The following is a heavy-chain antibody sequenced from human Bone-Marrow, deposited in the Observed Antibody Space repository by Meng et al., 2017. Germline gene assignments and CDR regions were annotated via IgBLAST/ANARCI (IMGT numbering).Heavy chain of an antibody. Sequence: QGELVQSGGEVKKPGASVRVSCKASGYTFINYDIIWVRQAAGQGLEWMGWINTNTGNPTYAQGFTGRFVFSLDTSVSTAYLQISSLKAEDTAVYYCARELSIAAAPFDPWGQGTLVTVSS. CDR3: ARELSIAAAPFDP. J-gene: IGHJ5*02. D-gene: IGHD6-13*01. V-gene: IGHV7-4-1*02. CDR2: INTNTGNP. CDR1: GYTFINYD.